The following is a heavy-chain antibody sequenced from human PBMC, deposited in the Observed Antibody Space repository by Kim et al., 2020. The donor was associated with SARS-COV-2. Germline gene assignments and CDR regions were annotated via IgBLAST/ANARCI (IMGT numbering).Heavy chain of an antibody. D-gene: IGHD3-10*01. CDR1: GYTFTGYY. CDR3: ARGRGAYYYYGMDV. Sequence: ASVKVSCKASGYTFTGYYMHWVRQAPGQGLEWMGRINPNSGGTNYAQKFQGRVTMTRDTSISTAYMELSRLRSDDTAVYYFARGRGAYYYYGMDVWGQGTTVTVSS. CDR2: INPNSGGT. J-gene: IGHJ6*02. V-gene: IGHV1-2*06.